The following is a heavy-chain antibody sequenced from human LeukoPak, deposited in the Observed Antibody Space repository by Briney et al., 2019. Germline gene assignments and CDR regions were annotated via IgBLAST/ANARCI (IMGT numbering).Heavy chain of an antibody. CDR2: ISYDGSNK. D-gene: IGHD5-18*01. J-gene: IGHJ4*02. CDR1: GFTFSSYA. V-gene: IGHV3-30*04. CDR3: AFQGTAMGRQFDY. Sequence: GGSLRLSCAASGFTFSSYAMHWVRQAPGKGLEWVAVISYDGSNKYYADSVKGRFTTSRDNSKNTLYLQMNSLRAEDTAVYYCAFQGTAMGRQFDYWGQGTLVTVSS.